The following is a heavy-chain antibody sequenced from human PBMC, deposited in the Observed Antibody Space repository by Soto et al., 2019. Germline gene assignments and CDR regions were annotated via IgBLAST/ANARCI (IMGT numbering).Heavy chain of an antibody. CDR3: ARAEAAGFDYYYGMDV. CDR1: GFSLSTSGMC. J-gene: IGHJ6*02. D-gene: IGHD2-15*01. Sequence: SGPTLVNPTQTLTLTCTFSGFSLSTSGMCVSRIRQPPGKALEWLARIDWDDDKYYSTSLKTRLTISKDTSKNQVVLTMTNMEPVDSASYFCARAEAAGFDYYYGMDVWGQGTTVTVSS. V-gene: IGHV2-70*11. CDR2: IDWDDDK.